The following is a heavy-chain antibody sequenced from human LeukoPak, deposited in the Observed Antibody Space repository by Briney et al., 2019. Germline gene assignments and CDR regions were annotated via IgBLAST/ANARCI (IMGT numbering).Heavy chain of an antibody. J-gene: IGHJ4*02. Sequence: PGGSLRLSCAASGFTFDDYAMHWVRQAPGKGLEWVSGINWNSNRISYADSVKGRFTISRDNAKNSLYLEMNSLRAEDTAVYYCARDYRGGWNDYWGQGTLVTVSS. CDR2: INWNSNRI. CDR3: ARDYRGGWNDY. CDR1: GFTFDDYA. D-gene: IGHD1-26*01. V-gene: IGHV3-9*01.